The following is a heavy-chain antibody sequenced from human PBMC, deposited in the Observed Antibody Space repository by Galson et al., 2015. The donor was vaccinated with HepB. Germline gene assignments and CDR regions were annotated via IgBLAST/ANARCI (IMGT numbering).Heavy chain of an antibody. Sequence: LRLSCAASGFTFSSYGMHWVRQAPGKGLEWVAVIWYDGSNKYYADSVKGRFTISRDNSKNTLYLQMNSLRAEDTAVYYCARDGIGYCSSTSCYYFDYWGQGTLVTVSS. CDR1: GFTFSSYG. D-gene: IGHD2-2*03. CDR3: ARDGIGYCSSTSCYYFDY. CDR2: IWYDGSNK. J-gene: IGHJ4*02. V-gene: IGHV3-33*01.